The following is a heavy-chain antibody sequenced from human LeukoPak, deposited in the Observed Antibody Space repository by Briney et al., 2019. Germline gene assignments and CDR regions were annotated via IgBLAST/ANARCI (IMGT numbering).Heavy chain of an antibody. Sequence: ASVKVSCKASGYTFTGYYIHWVRQAPGQGLEWMGRINPNSGGTNSAQKFQGRVTMTWDTSVNPAYLELGSLRSDDTAVYYCARLDGTGRSQIMIDYWGQGTLVTVSS. CDR2: INPNSGGT. CDR1: GYTFTGYY. J-gene: IGHJ4*02. CDR3: ARLDGTGRSQIMIDY. V-gene: IGHV1-2*06. D-gene: IGHD1-14*01.